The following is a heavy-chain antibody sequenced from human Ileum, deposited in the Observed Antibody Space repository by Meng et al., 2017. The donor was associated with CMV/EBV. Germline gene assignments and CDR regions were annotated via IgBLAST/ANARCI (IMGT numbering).Heavy chain of an antibody. CDR3: ARDNDGSSHYSQFDY. CDR1: GLPLNSYG. Sequence: GLPLNSYGIHWVRQLPGKGLEWVAVLWYDGSRKYFADSVQGRFSISRDDSKNTVYLQMNSLRAEDTAVYYCARDNDGSSHYSQFDYWGQGTLVTVSS. D-gene: IGHD3-22*01. J-gene: IGHJ4*02. CDR2: LWYDGSRK. V-gene: IGHV3-33*01.